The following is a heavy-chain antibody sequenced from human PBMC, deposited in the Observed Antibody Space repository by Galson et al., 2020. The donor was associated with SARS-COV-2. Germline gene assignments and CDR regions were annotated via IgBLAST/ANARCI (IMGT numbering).Heavy chain of an antibody. CDR3: ARDLQYYGMDV. Sequence: GGSLRLSCAASGFTVSSNYMSWVHQAPGKGLEWVSVIYSGGSTYYADSVKGRFTISRDNSKNTLYLQMNSLRAEDTAVYYCARDLQYYGMDVWGQGTTVTVSS. CDR2: IYSGGST. D-gene: IGHD4-4*01. J-gene: IGHJ6*02. CDR1: GFTVSSNY. V-gene: IGHV3-53*01.